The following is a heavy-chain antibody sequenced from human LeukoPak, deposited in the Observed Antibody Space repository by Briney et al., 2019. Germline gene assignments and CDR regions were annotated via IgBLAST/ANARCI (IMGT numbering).Heavy chain of an antibody. V-gene: IGHV4-39*01. D-gene: IGHD1-7*01. CDR1: GGSISSSSYY. CDR3: ARLSANYEMTFDY. CDR2: IYYSAST. Sequence: PSETLSLTCTVSGGSISSSSYYWGWIRQPPGKGLEWIGSIYYSASTYYNPSLKSRVTISVDTSKNQFSLKLSSVTAADTAVYYCARLSANYEMTFDYWGQGTLVTVSS. J-gene: IGHJ4*02.